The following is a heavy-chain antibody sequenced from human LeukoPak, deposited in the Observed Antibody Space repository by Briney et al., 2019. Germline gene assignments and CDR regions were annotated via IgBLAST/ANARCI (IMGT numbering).Heavy chain of an antibody. D-gene: IGHD2/OR15-2a*01. Sequence: GGSLRLSCAASGFTVSSNYMSWVRQAPGKGLECVSLTYSGGNTYYADSVKGRFTISRDNSKNTLYLQMDSLRAEDTAVYYCARDGRNTTNYDWFDSWGQGTLVTVSS. J-gene: IGHJ5*01. CDR1: GFTVSSNY. CDR3: ARDGRNTTNYDWFDS. CDR2: TYSGGNT. V-gene: IGHV3-53*01.